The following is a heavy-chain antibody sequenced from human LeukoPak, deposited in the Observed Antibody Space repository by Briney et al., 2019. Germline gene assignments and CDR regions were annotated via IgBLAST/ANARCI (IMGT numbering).Heavy chain of an antibody. J-gene: IGHJ4*02. Sequence: GESLKISCKGSGYSFTSYWIGWVGQMPGKGLEWMGIIYPGDSDTRYSPSFQGQVTISADKSISTAYLQWSSLKASDAAMYYCARVYSSSHAPFDYWGQGTLVTVSS. CDR1: GYSFTSYW. D-gene: IGHD6-6*01. V-gene: IGHV5-51*01. CDR2: IYPGDSDT. CDR3: ARVYSSSHAPFDY.